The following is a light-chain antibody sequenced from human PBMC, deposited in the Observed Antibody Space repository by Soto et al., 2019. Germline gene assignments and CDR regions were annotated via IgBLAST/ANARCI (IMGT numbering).Light chain of an antibody. CDR1: RSIGKN. J-gene: IGKJ4*01. Sequence: EIVLTQSPVTLSVSPGERATLSCRASRSIGKNLAWYQQKPGRAPRLLIYDASTRATGIPAKFSGSGSGTDFTLTISRLEPEDFAVYYCQQYGSSSLTFGGGTKVEIK. CDR3: QQYGSSSLT. V-gene: IGKV3-20*01. CDR2: DAS.